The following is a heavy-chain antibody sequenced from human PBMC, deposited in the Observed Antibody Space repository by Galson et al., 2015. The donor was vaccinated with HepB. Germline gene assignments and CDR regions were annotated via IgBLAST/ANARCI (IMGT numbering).Heavy chain of an antibody. CDR3: ACCSGGSCYNYYYYGMDV. D-gene: IGHD2-15*01. J-gene: IGHJ6*02. CDR2: IIPILGIA. Sequence: SVKVSCKASGGTFSRYAISWVRQAPGQGLEWMGRIIPILGIANYAQKFQGRVTITADKSTSTAYMELSSLRSEDTAVYYCACCSGGSCYNYYYYGMDVWGQGTTVTVSS. CDR1: GGTFSRYA. V-gene: IGHV1-69*04.